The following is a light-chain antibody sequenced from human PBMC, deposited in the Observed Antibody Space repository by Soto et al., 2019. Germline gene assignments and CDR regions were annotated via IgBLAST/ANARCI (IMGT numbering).Light chain of an antibody. CDR2: DVS. Sequence: QSALTQPASVSESPGQSITISCTGTSSDVGGYKYVSWYQQQPGKAPKLMIYDVSYRPSGVPNRFSGSKSGNTASLTISGLQVDDEADYYCASYTTSNTPWVFGGGTKVTVL. CDR1: SSDVGGYKY. V-gene: IGLV2-14*03. CDR3: ASYTTSNTPWV. J-gene: IGLJ3*02.